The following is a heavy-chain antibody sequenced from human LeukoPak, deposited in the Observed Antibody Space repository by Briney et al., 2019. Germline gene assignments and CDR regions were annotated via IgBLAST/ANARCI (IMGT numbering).Heavy chain of an antibody. CDR1: GFTFSSYA. CDR3: AKVLRAVGATARGY. CDR2: ISGSGGST. D-gene: IGHD1-26*01. J-gene: IGHJ4*02. Sequence: GGSLRLSCAASGFTFSSYAMSWVRQAPGKGLEWVSAISGSGGSTYYADSVKGRFTISRDNSKNTLYLQMNSLRAEDTAVYYCAKVLRAVGATARGYWGQGTLVTVSS. V-gene: IGHV3-23*01.